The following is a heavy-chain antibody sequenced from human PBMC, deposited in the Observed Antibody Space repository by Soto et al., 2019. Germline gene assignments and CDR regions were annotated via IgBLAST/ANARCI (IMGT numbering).Heavy chain of an antibody. CDR1: GESFSGYY. CDR3: AGNIVATISSFDY. Sequence: SETLSLTCAVYGESFSGYYWSWIRQPPGKGLEWIGEINHSGSTNYNPSLESRVTMSVDTSKNQFSLKLSSVTAADTAMYYCAGNIVATISSFDYWGQGTLVAVSS. V-gene: IGHV4-34*01. D-gene: IGHD5-12*01. J-gene: IGHJ4*02. CDR2: INHSGST.